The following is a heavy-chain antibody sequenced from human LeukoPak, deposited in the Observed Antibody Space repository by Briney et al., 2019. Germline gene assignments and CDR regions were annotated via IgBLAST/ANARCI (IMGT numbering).Heavy chain of an antibody. CDR3: ARDGEGDSSCWLNYFDY. CDR1: GGTFSSYA. Sequence: ASVKVSCKASGGTFSSYAISWVRQAPGQGLEWMGGIIPIFGTANYAQKFQGRVTITADKSTSTAYMELSSLRSEDTAVYYCARDGEGDSSCWLNYFDYWGQGTLVTVSS. CDR2: IIPIFGTA. J-gene: IGHJ4*02. D-gene: IGHD6-13*01. V-gene: IGHV1-69*06.